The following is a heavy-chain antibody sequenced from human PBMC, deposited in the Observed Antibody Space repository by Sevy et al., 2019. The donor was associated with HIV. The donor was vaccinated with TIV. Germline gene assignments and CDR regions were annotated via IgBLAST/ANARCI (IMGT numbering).Heavy chain of an antibody. CDR3: TTPRGGVSVY. J-gene: IGHJ4*02. Sequence: GGSLRLSCAASGFTFSNAWMSWVRQAPGKGLEWVGRIKSKTDGGPTDYAEPVKGRFTISRDDSKNTLYLQMNSLKTEDTAVYYCTTPRGGVSVYWGQGTLVTVSS. CDR2: IKSKTDGGPT. V-gene: IGHV3-15*01. D-gene: IGHD3-16*01. CDR1: GFTFSNAW.